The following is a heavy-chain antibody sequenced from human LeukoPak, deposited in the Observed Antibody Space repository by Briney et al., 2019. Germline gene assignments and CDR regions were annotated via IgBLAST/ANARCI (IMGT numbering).Heavy chain of an antibody. CDR2: ISAYNGNT. Sequence: ASVKVSCKASGYTFTSYGISWVRQAPGQGLEWMGWISAYNGNTNYAQKLQGRVTMTTDTSTSTAYMELRSLRSDDTAVYYCARDLWERGYGSGSYYSDWFDPWGQGTLVIVSS. CDR1: GYTFTSYG. CDR3: ARDLWERGYGSGSYYSDWFDP. J-gene: IGHJ5*02. D-gene: IGHD3-10*01. V-gene: IGHV1-18*01.